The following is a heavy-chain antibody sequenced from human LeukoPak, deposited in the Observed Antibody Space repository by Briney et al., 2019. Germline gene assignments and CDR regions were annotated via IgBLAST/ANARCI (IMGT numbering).Heavy chain of an antibody. D-gene: IGHD3-16*01. V-gene: IGHV1-2*02. CDR2: INPNSGGT. J-gene: IGHJ5*02. CDR1: GYTLTGYY. Sequence: GASVKVSCKASGYTLTGYYMHWVRQAPGQGLEWMGWINPNSGGTNYAQKFQGRVTMTRDTSISTAYMELSRLRSDDTAVYYCARVGWFGGQNWFDPWGQGTLVTVSS. CDR3: ARVGWFGGQNWFDP.